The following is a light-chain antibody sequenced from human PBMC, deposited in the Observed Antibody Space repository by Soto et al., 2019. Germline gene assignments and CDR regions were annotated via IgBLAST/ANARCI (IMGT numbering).Light chain of an antibody. CDR2: GNS. Sequence: QLVLTQPPSVSGAPGQRVTISCTGSSSNIVAGYDVHWYQQLPGTAPKLLIYGNSNRPSGVPDRFSGSKSGTSASLAITGLQAEDEADYYCQSYDSSLSGWVFGGGTKVTVL. J-gene: IGLJ3*02. CDR3: QSYDSSLSGWV. CDR1: SSNIVAGYD. V-gene: IGLV1-40*01.